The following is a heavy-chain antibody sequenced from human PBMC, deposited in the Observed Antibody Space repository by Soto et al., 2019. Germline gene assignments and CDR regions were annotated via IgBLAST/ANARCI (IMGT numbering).Heavy chain of an antibody. Sequence: SVKVSCKPSGGTFGTYDVDWVRQAPGQGLQWLGGILPIFGTPNYAQNFQDRVTIAADASTRTVYLYLRSLQSDDTAVYYCANFPRLLGVHPPRLGMDVWAKGTRSP. CDR2: ILPIFGTP. J-gene: IGHJ6*04. D-gene: IGHD3-16*01. CDR1: GGTFGTYD. CDR3: ANFPRLLGVHPPRLGMDV. V-gene: IGHV1-69*13.